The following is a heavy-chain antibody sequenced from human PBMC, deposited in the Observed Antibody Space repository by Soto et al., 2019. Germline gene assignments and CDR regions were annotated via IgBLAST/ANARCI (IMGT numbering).Heavy chain of an antibody. CDR2: VNPSGGHT. CDR1: GDTFTDYY. J-gene: IGHJ4*02. D-gene: IGHD2-21*02. Sequence: QVQLMQSGAEVKKPGASVKVSCKASGDTFTDYYIHWVRQAPGQGLEWMGTVNPSGGHTTYAQHFLGRVNMTRDTSTSTLYMELTSLTSDDTAIYYCARGGHVVVVTAALDSWGQGTLVTVSS. V-gene: IGHV1-46*01. CDR3: ARGGHVVVVTAALDS.